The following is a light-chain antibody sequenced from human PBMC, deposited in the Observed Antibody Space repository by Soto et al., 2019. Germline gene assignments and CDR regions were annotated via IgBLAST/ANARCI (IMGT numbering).Light chain of an antibody. J-gene: IGKJ5*01. CDR1: QSVSSY. CDR3: QQHNNWPPSIT. V-gene: IGKV3-15*01. CDR2: DAS. Sequence: PAERATLSCRSSQSVSSYLAWYQQKPGQAPRLLIYDASNRATGIPVRFSGRGSGTEFTLTISSLQSEDFAVYYCQQHNNWPPSITFGQGTRLEIK.